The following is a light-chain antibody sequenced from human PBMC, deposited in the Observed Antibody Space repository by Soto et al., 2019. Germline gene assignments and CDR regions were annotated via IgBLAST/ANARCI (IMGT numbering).Light chain of an antibody. Sequence: DIQMTQSPSTLSASVGDRVTITCRASQSISSWLAWYQQKPGKAPKLLIYKASSLESGVPSRFSGSGSGTAFTLTISSLQPDDFATDYCQQYNSYSWTFGQGTKVEIK. CDR3: QQYNSYSWT. CDR1: QSISSW. V-gene: IGKV1-5*03. CDR2: KAS. J-gene: IGKJ1*01.